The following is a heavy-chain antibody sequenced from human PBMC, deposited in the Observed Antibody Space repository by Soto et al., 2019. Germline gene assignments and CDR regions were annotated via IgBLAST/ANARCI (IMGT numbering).Heavy chain of an antibody. CDR2: ISYDGSNK. V-gene: IGHV3-30-3*01. CDR3: ARDPSDRDIVATTYYFDY. J-gene: IGHJ4*02. CDR1: GFTFSSYA. Sequence: LRLSCAASGFTFSSYAMHWVRQAPGKGLEWVAVISYDGSNKYYADSVKGRFTISRDNSKNTLYLQMNSLRAEDTAVYYCARDPSDRDIVATTYYFDYWGQGTLVTVSS. D-gene: IGHD5-12*01.